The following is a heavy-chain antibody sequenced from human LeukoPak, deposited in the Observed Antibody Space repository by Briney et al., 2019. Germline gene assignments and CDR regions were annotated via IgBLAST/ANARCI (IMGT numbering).Heavy chain of an antibody. J-gene: IGHJ4*02. CDR3: AKLVGSGSYSHFDY. CDR1: GFTFSSYA. V-gene: IGHV3-23*01. Sequence: GGSLRLSCAASGFTFSSYAMSLVRQAAGKGLEWVSAISGSGGSTYYADSVKGRFTISRDNSKNTLYLQMNSLRAEDTAVYYCAKLVGSGSYSHFDYWGQGTLVTVSS. D-gene: IGHD3-10*01. CDR2: ISGSGGST.